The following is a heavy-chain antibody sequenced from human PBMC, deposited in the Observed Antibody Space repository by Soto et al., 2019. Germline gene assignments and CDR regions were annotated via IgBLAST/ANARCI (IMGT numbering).Heavy chain of an antibody. D-gene: IGHD2-2*01. CDR3: ARVPDR. J-gene: IGHJ5*02. V-gene: IGHV4-59*12. CDR2: ISHSGST. Sequence: PSETLSLTCTVSGGSISPYFWSWIRQPPGKGLEWIGYISHSGSTSYNPSLKSRVTMSVDTSKNQFTLKLSSVTAADTAVYYCARVPDRWGQGTLVTVSS. CDR1: GGSISPYF.